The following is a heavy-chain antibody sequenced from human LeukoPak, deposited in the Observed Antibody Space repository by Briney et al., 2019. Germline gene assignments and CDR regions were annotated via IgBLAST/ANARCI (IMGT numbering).Heavy chain of an antibody. D-gene: IGHD3/OR15-3a*01. J-gene: IGHJ4*02. V-gene: IGHV3-48*01. CDR3: ARDLAGTGYDY. CDR2: ISSCSSTI. Sequence: AGGSLRLSCAASGFTFSSYSMNWVRQAPGKGLEWVSYISSCSSTIYYADSVKGRFTISRDNAKNSLYLQMNSLRAEDTAVYYCARDLAGTGYDYWGQGTLVTVSS. CDR1: GFTFSSYS.